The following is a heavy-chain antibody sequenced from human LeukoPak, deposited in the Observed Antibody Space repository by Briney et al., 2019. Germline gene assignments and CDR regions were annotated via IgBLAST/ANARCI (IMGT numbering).Heavy chain of an antibody. CDR2: IIPIFGTA. CDR3: ARAFAGYCSSTSCPNYYYYYYMDV. J-gene: IGHJ6*03. Sequence: SXKVSCKASGGTFSSYAISWVRQAPGEGSEWMGGIIPIFGTANYAQKFQGRVTINEDESTSTAYMELSSLRSEDTAVYYCARAFAGYCSSTSCPNYYYYYYMDVWGKGTTVTVSS. D-gene: IGHD2-2*01. CDR1: GGTFSSYA. V-gene: IGHV1-69*01.